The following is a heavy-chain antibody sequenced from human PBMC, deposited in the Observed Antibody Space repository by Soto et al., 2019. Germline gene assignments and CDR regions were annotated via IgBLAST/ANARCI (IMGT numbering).Heavy chain of an antibody. Sequence: SETLSLTCAVYGGSFSGYYWSWIRQPPGKGLEWIGEINHSGSTNYNPSLKSRVTISVDTSKNQFSLKLSSVTAADTAVYYCARGPREEVTATIYYYYGMDVWGQGTTVTVSS. V-gene: IGHV4-34*01. CDR2: INHSGST. CDR1: GGSFSGYY. CDR3: ARGPREEVTATIYYYYGMDV. J-gene: IGHJ6*02. D-gene: IGHD2-21*02.